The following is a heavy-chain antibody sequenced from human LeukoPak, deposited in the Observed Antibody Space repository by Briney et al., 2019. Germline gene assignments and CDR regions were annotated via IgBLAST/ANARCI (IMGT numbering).Heavy chain of an antibody. J-gene: IGHJ5*02. CDR1: GYTLTSYA. Sequence: ASVKVSCKASGYTLTSYAMHWVRQDPGQRLEWMGWINAGNGNTKYSQKFQGRVTITRDTSASTAYMELSSLRSEDTAVYYCARDLGLSNWFDPWGQGTLVTVSS. CDR3: ARDLGLSNWFDP. CDR2: INAGNGNT. D-gene: IGHD7-27*01. V-gene: IGHV1-3*01.